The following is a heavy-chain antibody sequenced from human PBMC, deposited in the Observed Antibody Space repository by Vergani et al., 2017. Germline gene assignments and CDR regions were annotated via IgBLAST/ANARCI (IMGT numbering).Heavy chain of an antibody. CDR2: IYPGDSDT. CDR1: GYSFTSYW. V-gene: IGHV5-51*01. D-gene: IGHD3-22*01. Sequence: EVQLVQSGAEVKKPGESLKISCKGSGYSFTSYWIGWVRQLPGKGLEWMGIIYPGDSDTRYSPSFQGQVTISADKSISTAYLRWSRLKASDTAMYYCAGSARLDSSGYYDYLDYWGQGTLVTVSS. J-gene: IGHJ4*02. CDR3: AGSARLDSSGYYDYLDY.